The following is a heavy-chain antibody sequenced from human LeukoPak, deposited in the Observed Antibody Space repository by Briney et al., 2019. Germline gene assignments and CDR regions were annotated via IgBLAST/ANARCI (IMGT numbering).Heavy chain of an antibody. CDR2: MNPNSGNT. V-gene: IGHV1-8*03. Sequence: ASVKVSCKASGYTFTSYDINWVRQATGQGLEWMGWMNPNSGNTGYAQKFQGRVTITRNTSISTAYMELSSLRSEDPAVYYCARGGSSGWYGRSFFDYWGQGTLVTVSS. J-gene: IGHJ4*02. CDR1: GYTFTSYD. CDR3: ARGGSSGWYGRSFFDY. D-gene: IGHD6-19*01.